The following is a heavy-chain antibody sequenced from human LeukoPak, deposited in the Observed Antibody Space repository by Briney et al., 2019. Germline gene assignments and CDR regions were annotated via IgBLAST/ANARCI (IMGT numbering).Heavy chain of an antibody. CDR1: GFTFSSYA. CDR3: ARRYRTGGSCHSTGFDI. J-gene: IGHJ3*02. V-gene: IGHV3-23*01. D-gene: IGHD2-8*02. CDR2: ISGGGGST. Sequence: GGSLRLSCAASGFTFSSYAMSWVRQAPGKGLEWVSSISGGGGSTFCADSVKGRFTISRDNSKNTLDLQVNSLTAEDTAVYFCARRYRTGGSCHSTGFDIWGQGTMVTVSS.